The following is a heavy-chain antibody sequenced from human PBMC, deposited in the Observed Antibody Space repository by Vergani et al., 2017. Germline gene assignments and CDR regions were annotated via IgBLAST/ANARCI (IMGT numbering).Heavy chain of an antibody. J-gene: IGHJ3*02. Sequence: EVQLVESGGGLVQPGGSLKLSCAASGFTFSGSAMHWVRQASGKGLEWVSAISGSGGSTYYADSVKGRFTISRDNSKNTLYLQMNSLRAEDTAVYYCANYHSGSSSNPAFDIWGQGTMVTVSS. CDR3: ANYHSGSSSNPAFDI. D-gene: IGHD1-26*01. CDR1: GFTFSGSA. V-gene: IGHV3-23*04. CDR2: ISGSGGST.